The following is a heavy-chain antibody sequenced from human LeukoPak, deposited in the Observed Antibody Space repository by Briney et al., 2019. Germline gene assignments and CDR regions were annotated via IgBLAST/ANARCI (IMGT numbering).Heavy chain of an antibody. Sequence: SETLCLSCAAYGGSFSNYYWSWVRQPPGNGLEWVAEINNSGSTDYNPSLKSRVTISIDKSKNHFSLKLTSVTAADTAIYYGARDSYNWIVDAFDPWGQGTLVTVSS. CDR2: INNSGST. CDR3: ARDSYNWIVDAFDP. J-gene: IGHJ5*02. D-gene: IGHD5-18*01. V-gene: IGHV4-34*01. CDR1: GGSFSNYY.